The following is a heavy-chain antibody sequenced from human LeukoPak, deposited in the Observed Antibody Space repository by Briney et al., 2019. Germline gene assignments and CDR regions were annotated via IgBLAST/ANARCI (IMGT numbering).Heavy chain of an antibody. CDR3: ARWGSGWYGEWFDP. V-gene: IGHV4-4*07. D-gene: IGHD6-19*01. CDR1: GGSISSYY. J-gene: IGHJ5*02. Sequence: PSETLSLTCTVPGGSISSYYWSWIRQPAGKGLEWIGSIYYSGSTYYNPSLKSRVTISVDTSKNQFSLKLSSVTAADTAVYYCARWGSGWYGEWFDPWGQGTLVTVSS. CDR2: IYYSGST.